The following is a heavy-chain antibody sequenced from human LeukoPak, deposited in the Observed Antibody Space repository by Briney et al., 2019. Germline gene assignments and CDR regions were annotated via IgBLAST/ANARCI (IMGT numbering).Heavy chain of an antibody. V-gene: IGHV3-74*01. J-gene: IGHJ3*02. D-gene: IGHD2-8*01. CDR2: INSDGSGT. CDR3: ARDRLTNDAFDI. Sequence: PGGSLRLSCAVSGFTFKNYVMNWVRQAPGKGLVWVSRINSDGSGTSDADFVKGRFTISRDNSKNTLYLQMNSLRAEDTAMYYCARDRLTNDAFDIWGQGTMVTVSS. CDR1: GFTFKNYV.